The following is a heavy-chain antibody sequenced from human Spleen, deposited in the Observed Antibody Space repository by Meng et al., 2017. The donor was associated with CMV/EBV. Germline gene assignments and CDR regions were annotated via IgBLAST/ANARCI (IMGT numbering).Heavy chain of an antibody. J-gene: IGHJ4*02. V-gene: IGHV4-31*03. CDR1: GGSVSSVGYY. Sequence: QGQLQVSGPGLVKPSQTLSLTCTVSGGSVSSVGYYWTWIRQHPGKGLEWFGHIYYSGSTFYNPSLKRRVIISIDTSKNQFSLNLRSVTAADTAVYYCARVSSGWDYFDYWGQGTLVTVSS. CDR3: ARVSSGWDYFDY. CDR2: IYYSGST. D-gene: IGHD6-19*01.